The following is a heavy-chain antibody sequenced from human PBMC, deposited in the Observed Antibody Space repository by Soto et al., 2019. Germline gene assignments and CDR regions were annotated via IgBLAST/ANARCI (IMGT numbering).Heavy chain of an antibody. CDR1: CYTFTSYG. J-gene: IGHJ6*02. CDR2: ISAYNGNT. Sequence: ASVKVSCKASCYTFTSYGISWFRRAPLQVVEWMGWISAYNGNTNYAQKLQGRVTMTTDTSTSTAYMELRSLRSDDTAVYYCARGNCSSTSCYDYYGMDVWGQGTTVTVSS. V-gene: IGHV1-18*04. D-gene: IGHD2-2*01. CDR3: ARGNCSSTSCYDYYGMDV.